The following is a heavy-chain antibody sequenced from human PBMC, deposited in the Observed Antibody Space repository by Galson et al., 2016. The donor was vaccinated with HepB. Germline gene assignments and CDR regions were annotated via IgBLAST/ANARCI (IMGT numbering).Heavy chain of an antibody. D-gene: IGHD3-16*01. CDR1: GFSFSNSG. CDR3: GKHGGFDY. Sequence: SLRLSCAASGFSFSNSGMSWVRPAPGRGLEWVSGITRSGDATRYADFVKGRFTLSRDNSKNTLYLYMNNLTAGDTAIYYCGKHGGFDYWGQGALVTVSS. V-gene: IGHV3-23*01. CDR2: ITRSGDAT. J-gene: IGHJ4*02.